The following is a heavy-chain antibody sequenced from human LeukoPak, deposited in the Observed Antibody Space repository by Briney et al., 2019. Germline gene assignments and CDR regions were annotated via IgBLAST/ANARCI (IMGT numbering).Heavy chain of an antibody. CDR1: GFTFSGYW. CDR3: VRDLILVWTPGDDFDF. CDR2: INEEASII. D-gene: IGHD3-16*01. V-gene: IGHV3-74*01. Sequence: GGCLRLACAAYGFTFSGYWMHWGRQAPGKGLEWVSRINEEASIITYADSVKGRFIISRDNTKNSLYLQMNSLRAEDTAVYYCVRDLILVWTPGDDFDFWGQGTLVTVSS. J-gene: IGHJ4*02.